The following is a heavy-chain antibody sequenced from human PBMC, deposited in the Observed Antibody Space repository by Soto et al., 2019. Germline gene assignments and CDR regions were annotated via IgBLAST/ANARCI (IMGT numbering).Heavy chain of an antibody. Sequence: GGSLRLSCAASGFTFSSYGMHWVRQAPCKGLEWVAVISYDGSNKYYADSVKGRFTISRDNSKNTLYLQMNSLRAEDTAVYYCAKGFVAALGYFDYWGQGTLVTVSS. CDR1: GFTFSSYG. V-gene: IGHV3-30*18. D-gene: IGHD6-6*01. CDR3: AKGFVAALGYFDY. J-gene: IGHJ4*02. CDR2: ISYDGSNK.